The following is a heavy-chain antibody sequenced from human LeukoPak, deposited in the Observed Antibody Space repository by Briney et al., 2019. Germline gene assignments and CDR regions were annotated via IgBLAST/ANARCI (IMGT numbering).Heavy chain of an antibody. D-gene: IGHD3-3*02. CDR2: INHSGST. Sequence: SETLSLTCAVYGGSFSGYYWSWIRQPPGKGLEWIGEINHSGSTNYNPSLKSRVTISVDRSKNQFSLKLSSVTAADTAVYYCAREIQLGSSITFDPWGQGTLVTVSS. J-gene: IGHJ5*02. CDR1: GGSFSGYY. CDR3: AREIQLGSSITFDP. V-gene: IGHV4-34*01.